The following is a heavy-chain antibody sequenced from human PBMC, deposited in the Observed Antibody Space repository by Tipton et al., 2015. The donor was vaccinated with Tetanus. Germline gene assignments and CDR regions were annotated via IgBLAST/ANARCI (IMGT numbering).Heavy chain of an antibody. V-gene: IGHV4-39*01. Sequence: TLSLTCTVSRGSISSSNYYWGWIRQPPGKGLEWIGGIYYSGRTYYNPSLKSRVTISVDTSKNQFSLKLSSVTAADTAVYYRARTSIPAADYCFDYWGQGTLVTVSS. CDR3: ARTSIPAADYCFDY. CDR1: RGSISSSNYY. D-gene: IGHD2-2*01. CDR2: IYYSGRT. J-gene: IGHJ4*02.